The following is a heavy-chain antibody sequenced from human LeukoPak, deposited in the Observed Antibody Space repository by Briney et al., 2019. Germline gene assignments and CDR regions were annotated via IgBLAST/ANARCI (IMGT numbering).Heavy chain of an antibody. Sequence: ASVKVSCKASGGTFSSYAISWVRQAPGQGLEWMGGIIPIFGTANYAQKFQGRVTITADESMSTAYMELSSLRSEDTAVYYCASPGRRPRQNKYGYFDYWGQGTLVTVSS. CDR3: ASPGRRPRQNKYGYFDY. J-gene: IGHJ4*02. CDR2: IIPIFGTA. D-gene: IGHD1-26*01. V-gene: IGHV1-69*13. CDR1: GGTFSSYA.